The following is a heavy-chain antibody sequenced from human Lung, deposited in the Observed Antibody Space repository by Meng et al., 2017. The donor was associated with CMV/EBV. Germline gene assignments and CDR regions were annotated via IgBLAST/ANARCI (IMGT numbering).Heavy chain of an antibody. D-gene: IGHD2-2*01. Sequence: SVXVSCXASGGTFSSYAISWVRQAPGQGLEWMGGIIPILGIANYAQKFQGRVTITADKSTSTAYMELSSLRSEDTAVYYCARAIIRGVPAVDYYYGMDVWGQGTTVTVSS. CDR1: GGTFSSYA. V-gene: IGHV1-69*10. CDR3: ARAIIRGVPAVDYYYGMDV. J-gene: IGHJ6*02. CDR2: IIPILGIA.